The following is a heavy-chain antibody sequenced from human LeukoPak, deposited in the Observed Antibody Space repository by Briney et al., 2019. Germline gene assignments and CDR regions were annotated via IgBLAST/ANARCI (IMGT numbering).Heavy chain of an antibody. J-gene: IGHJ4*02. CDR3: ARESTSSSSSFYFVP. CDR2: FDSSGRT. Sequence: PSQTLSLTCRVSGDSINSATYYWTWIRQHPGKGLEWVGYFDSSGRTYYNPSLKNRVTISRDTSTNQFSLNLDSVTAADTAMYYCARESTSSSSSFYFVPWGRGTLVTVSS. V-gene: IGHV4-31*02. CDR1: GDSINSATYY. D-gene: IGHD6-6*01.